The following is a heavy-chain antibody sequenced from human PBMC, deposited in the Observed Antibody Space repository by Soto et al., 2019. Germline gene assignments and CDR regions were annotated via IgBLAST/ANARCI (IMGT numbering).Heavy chain of an antibody. CDR2: IYPGDSDT. D-gene: IGHD6-13*01. CDR3: ARQYSSSWYHTPYYYYGMDV. J-gene: IGHJ6*02. CDR1: GYSFTSYW. Sequence: GESLKISCKGSGYSFTSYWIGWVRQMPGKGLEWMGIIYPGDSDTRYSPSFQGQVTISADKSISTAYLQWSSLKASDTAMYYCARQYSSSWYHTPYYYYGMDVWGQGTTVTVSS. V-gene: IGHV5-51*01.